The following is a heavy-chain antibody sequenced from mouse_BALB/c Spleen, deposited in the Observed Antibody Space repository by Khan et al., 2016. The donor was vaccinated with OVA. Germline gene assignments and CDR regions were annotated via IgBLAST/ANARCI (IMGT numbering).Heavy chain of an antibody. D-gene: IGHD3-1*01. CDR3: ARWHMEARDY. Sequence: QVQLQQPGAELVRPGASVKLSCKASAYTFTDYWMHWVKQRPGQGLEWIGMIDPSDSETHYNQMFKDKATLTVDKSSSTAYMPLSSLTSEDSAVYSGARWHMEARDYGGRGTSVTVAS. CDR2: IDPSDSET. V-gene: IGHV1-52*01. CDR1: AYTFTDYW. J-gene: IGHJ4*01.